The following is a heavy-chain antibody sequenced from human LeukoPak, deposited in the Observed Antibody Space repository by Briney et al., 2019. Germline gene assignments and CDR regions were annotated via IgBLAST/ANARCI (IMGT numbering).Heavy chain of an antibody. CDR3: VREYRGIVVVIDY. J-gene: IGHJ4*02. CDR1: GYSISSGFY. V-gene: IGHV4-38-2*02. D-gene: IGHD3-22*01. CDR2: IDYSGST. Sequence: SETLSLTCTVSGYSISSGFYWGWIRQPPGKGLEWIGTIDYSGSTYYSPSLKSRLTISVDTSKNQFSLKLSSVTAADTAIFYCVREYRGIVVVIDYWGQGTLVTVSS.